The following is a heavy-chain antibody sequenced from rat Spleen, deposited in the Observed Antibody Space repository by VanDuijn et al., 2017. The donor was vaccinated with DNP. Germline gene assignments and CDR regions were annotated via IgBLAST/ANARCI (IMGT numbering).Heavy chain of an antibody. V-gene: IGHV5S13*01. CDR1: GFTFSNYD. CDR2: ISTSTGNT. CDR3: ARPNYYAGSYPHY. Sequence: EVQLVESGGGLVQPGRSLKLSCAASGFTFSNYDMAWVRQAPTKGLEWVTTISTSTGNTYYRDSVKGRFTVSRDNAKNTLYLQMNSLRSEDMATYYCARPNYYAGSYPHYWGQGVMVTVSS. D-gene: IGHD1-12*02. J-gene: IGHJ2*01.